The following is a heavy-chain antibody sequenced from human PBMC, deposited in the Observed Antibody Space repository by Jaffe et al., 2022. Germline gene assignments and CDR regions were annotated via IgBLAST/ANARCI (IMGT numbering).Heavy chain of an antibody. V-gene: IGHV3-48*03. CDR1: GFTFSSYE. CDR2: INSSGSNI. D-gene: IGHD4-17*01. CDR3: VRGAVTTRRGPANAFDI. J-gene: IGHJ3*02. Sequence: EVQLVESGGDLVQPGGSLRLSCAASGFTFSSYEMNWVRQAPGKGLEWVSYINSSGSNINYADSVKGRFTISRDNAKNSLFLQMNSLRAEDTAVYYCVRGAVTTRRGPANAFDIWGQGTVVTVSS.